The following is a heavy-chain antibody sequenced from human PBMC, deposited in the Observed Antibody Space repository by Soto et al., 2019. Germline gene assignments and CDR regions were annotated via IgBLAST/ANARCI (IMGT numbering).Heavy chain of an antibody. CDR3: ASLQVPGNFDY. D-gene: IGHD6-13*01. J-gene: IGHJ4*02. Sequence: SETLSLTCTVSGGSIRSSNYYWAWVRQPPGKGLEWIANIYYSGDTYFHPSLRSRLTVSVDTSKNQFSLKLSSLTAADTAMYYCASLQVPGNFDYWGQRTLVTVSS. V-gene: IGHV4-39*01. CDR1: GGSIRSSNYY. CDR2: IYYSGDT.